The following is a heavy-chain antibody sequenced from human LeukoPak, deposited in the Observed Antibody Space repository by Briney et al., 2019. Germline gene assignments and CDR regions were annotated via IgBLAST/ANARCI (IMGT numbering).Heavy chain of an antibody. V-gene: IGHV1-2*02. D-gene: IGHD2-15*01. CDR1: GYTFTGYY. Sequence: ASVKVSCKASGYTFTGYYMHWVRQAPGQRLEWMGWINPNSGGTNYAQKFQGRVTMTRDTSISTAYMELSRLRSDDTAVYYCARDGGYCSGGSCYAHGFDPWGQGTLVTVSS. J-gene: IGHJ5*02. CDR2: INPNSGGT. CDR3: ARDGGYCSGGSCYAHGFDP.